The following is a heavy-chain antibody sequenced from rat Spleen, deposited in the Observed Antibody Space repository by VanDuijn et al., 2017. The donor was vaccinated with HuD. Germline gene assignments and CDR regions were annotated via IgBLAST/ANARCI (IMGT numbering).Heavy chain of an antibody. J-gene: IGHJ2*01. CDR1: GFSLTSYH. Sequence: QVQLKESGPGLVQPSQTLSLACTVSGFSLTSYHVHWVRQPSGKGLEWMGVMWSGGSTDYNSALKSRLSISRDTSKNQVFLKMNSLQSEDTTTYYCARDLDGYFDYWGQGVMVTVSS. CDR3: ARDLDGYFDY. CDR2: MWSGGST. V-gene: IGHV2-45*01. D-gene: IGHD1-12*03.